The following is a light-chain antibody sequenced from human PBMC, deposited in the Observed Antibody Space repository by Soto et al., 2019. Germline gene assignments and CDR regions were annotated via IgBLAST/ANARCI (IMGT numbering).Light chain of an antibody. CDR1: QSVSNK. Sequence: EIVMTQSPATVSVSPGERATLSCRASQSVSNKLAWYQQKPGQAPRLLIYGASFRATGIPARFSGSGSGTEFTLTINSLQSEDFAVYYCQHYNNWPPYTFGQGTKVEIK. J-gene: IGKJ2*01. CDR2: GAS. CDR3: QHYNNWPPYT. V-gene: IGKV3-15*01.